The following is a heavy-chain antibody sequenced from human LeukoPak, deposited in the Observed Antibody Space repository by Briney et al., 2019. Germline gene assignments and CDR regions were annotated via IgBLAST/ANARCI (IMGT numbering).Heavy chain of an antibody. D-gene: IGHD4-17*01. CDR2: IYYSGRA. Sequence: SQTLSLTCTVSGGSVNSGGYYWTWIRQHPGKGLEWLGYIYYSGRAYYNPSLKSRITISLDTSKNQFSLNLTSVSAADTAFYFCARSSDYGDYDWGQGTLITVSS. CDR3: ARSSDYGDYD. CDR1: GGSVNSGGYY. V-gene: IGHV4-31*03. J-gene: IGHJ4*02.